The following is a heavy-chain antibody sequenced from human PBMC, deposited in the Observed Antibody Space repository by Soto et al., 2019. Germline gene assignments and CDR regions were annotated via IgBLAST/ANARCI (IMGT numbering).Heavy chain of an antibody. CDR3: SRRGVVVPAAIRATHDAFDI. Sequence: QVRLQQWGAGVLKPSETLSLTCAVYGWSFSGYYWSRIPQPPGQGLEWIWEINHSGSTNYNPSLNCPVTNSVETSQKQLSLKLSCVTAAAASVYYCSRRGVVVPAAIRATHDAFDIWGRRTMVTVSS. J-gene: IGHJ3*02. CDR2: INHSGST. CDR1: GWSFSGYY. D-gene: IGHD2-2*01. V-gene: IGHV4-34*01.